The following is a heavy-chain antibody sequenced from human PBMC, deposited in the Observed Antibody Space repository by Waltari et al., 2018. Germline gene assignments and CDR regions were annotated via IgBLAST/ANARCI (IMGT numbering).Heavy chain of an antibody. CDR2: ISGSGGST. CDR1: GFTFSSYA. Sequence: EVQLLESGGGLVQPGGSLRLSCAASGFTFSSYAMSWVRQPPGKGLEWVSAISGSGGSTEDADSGKGRFTISRENSKNTLYRQMKSLRAEDTAVYYWAKAPPASSSAPLSFDYWGQGTLGTGSS. V-gene: IGHV3-23*01. D-gene: IGHD6-6*01. J-gene: IGHJ4*02. CDR3: AKAPPASSSAPLSFDY.